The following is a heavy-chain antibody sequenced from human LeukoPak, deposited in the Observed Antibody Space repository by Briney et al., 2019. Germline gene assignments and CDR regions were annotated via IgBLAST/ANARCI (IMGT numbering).Heavy chain of an antibody. CDR1: GFTFSDYY. CDR3: ASLLGDFWSGYYFNPTQNMDV. Sequence: PGGSLRLSCTASGFTFSDYYMSWIRQAPGKGLEWVSYISSSGSTIYYADSVKGRFTISRDNSKNTLYLQMNSLRAEDTAVYYCASLLGDFWSGYYFNPTQNMDVWGQGTTVTVSS. D-gene: IGHD3-3*01. J-gene: IGHJ6*02. V-gene: IGHV3-11*04. CDR2: ISSSGSTI.